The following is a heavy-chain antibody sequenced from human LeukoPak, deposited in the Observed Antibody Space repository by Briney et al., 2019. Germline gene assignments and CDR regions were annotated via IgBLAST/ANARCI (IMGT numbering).Heavy chain of an antibody. CDR2: INPHSGGT. D-gene: IGHD2-21*02. V-gene: IGHV1-2*02. Sequence: ASVKVSCKASGFTFTGYYIHWVRQAPGQGLEWMGYINPHSGGTNSPQRFQGRVTMTTDTSISAAYMELSSLISDDTAMYYCVREGNELLSKNFDYWGQGTLVTVSS. J-gene: IGHJ4*02. CDR3: VREGNELLSKNFDY. CDR1: GFTFTGYY.